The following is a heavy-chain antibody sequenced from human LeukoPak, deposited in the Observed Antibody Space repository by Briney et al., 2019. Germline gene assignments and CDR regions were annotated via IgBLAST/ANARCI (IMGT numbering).Heavy chain of an antibody. J-gene: IGHJ6*03. D-gene: IGHD1-14*01. CDR2: IKQDGSEK. Sequence: GGSLRLSCAVSGFTFSSYWMSWVRQAPGKGLEWVANIKQDGSEKYYVDSVKGRFTISRDNAKNSLYLQMNSLRAEDTAVYYCARDCVENHPYYYYYYMDVWGKGTTVTVSS. CDR1: GFTFSSYW. V-gene: IGHV3-7*01. CDR3: ARDCVENHPYYYYYYMDV.